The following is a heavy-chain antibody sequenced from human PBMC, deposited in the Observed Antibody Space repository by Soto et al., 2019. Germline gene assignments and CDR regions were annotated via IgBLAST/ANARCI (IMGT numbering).Heavy chain of an antibody. Sequence: GGSLRLSCAVSGFTFSSYGMHWVRQAPGKGLEWVAIISEDGRNKYYADSVKGRFTISRDNSKNTVYLQMNSLRAEDTAVYYCAKDSVVATIRIYDYWGQGTLVTVSS. CDR2: ISEDGRNK. J-gene: IGHJ4*02. D-gene: IGHD5-12*01. CDR1: GFTFSSYG. CDR3: AKDSVVATIRIYDY. V-gene: IGHV3-30*18.